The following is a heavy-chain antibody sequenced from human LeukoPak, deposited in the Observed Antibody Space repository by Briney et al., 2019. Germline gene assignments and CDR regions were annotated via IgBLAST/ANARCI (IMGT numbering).Heavy chain of an antibody. CDR1: GGSVSSGNNY. CDR3: ARGHPSSRGSDEGADF. D-gene: IGHD1-26*01. V-gene: IGHV4-61*02. CDR2: IHTSGST. J-gene: IGHJ4*02. Sequence: PSETLSLTCTVSGGSVSSGNNYWTWIRQPAGKGLAWIGRIHTSGSTDYSPSLKSRVTISVDASKNQFSLNLSSVTAADTAVYYCARGHPSSRGSDEGADFWGQGTLVTVSS.